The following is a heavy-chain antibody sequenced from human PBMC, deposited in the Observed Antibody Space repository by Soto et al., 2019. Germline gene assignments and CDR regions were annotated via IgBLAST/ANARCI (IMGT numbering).Heavy chain of an antibody. V-gene: IGHV3-74*03. J-gene: IGHJ4*02. CDR2: INGDGSDT. CDR1: GFDFNNYW. D-gene: IGHD3-22*01. Sequence: GGSLRLSCGASGFDFNNYWMHWVRQDPGKGLVWVSRINGDGSDTKYADSVKGRFTISRDNSKNTLFLQMNSLRAEDTAVYYCARARYYDSSGYYSAFDYWGQGTLVTVSS. CDR3: ARARYYDSSGYYSAFDY.